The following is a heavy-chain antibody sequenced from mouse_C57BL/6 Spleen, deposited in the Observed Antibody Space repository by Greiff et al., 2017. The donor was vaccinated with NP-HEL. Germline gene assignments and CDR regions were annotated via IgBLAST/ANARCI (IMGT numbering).Heavy chain of an antibody. D-gene: IGHD1-1*01. V-gene: IGHV1-22*01. J-gene: IGHJ4*01. CDR2: INPNNGGT. Sequence: EVKLQESGPELVKPGASVKMSCKASGYTFTDYNMHWVKQSHGKSLEWIGYINPNNGGTSYNQKFKGKATLTVNKSSSTAYMELRSLTSEDSAVYYCARGFITTVVARDYAMDYWGQGTSVTVSS. CDR1: GYTFTDYN. CDR3: ARGFITTVVARDYAMDY.